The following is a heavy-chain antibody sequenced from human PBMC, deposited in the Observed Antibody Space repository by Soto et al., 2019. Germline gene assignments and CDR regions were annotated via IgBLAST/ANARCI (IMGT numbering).Heavy chain of an antibody. J-gene: IGHJ3*02. CDR3: ARDRGLSQKRYDILTGYSPGDAFDI. Sequence: GGSLRLSCAASGFTFSSYGMHWVRQAPGKGLEWVAVIWYDGSNKYYADSVKGRFTISRDNSKNTLYLQMNSLRAEDTAVYYCARDRGLSQKRYDILTGYSPGDAFDIWGQGTMVTVSS. D-gene: IGHD3-9*01. V-gene: IGHV3-33*01. CDR1: GFTFSSYG. CDR2: IWYDGSNK.